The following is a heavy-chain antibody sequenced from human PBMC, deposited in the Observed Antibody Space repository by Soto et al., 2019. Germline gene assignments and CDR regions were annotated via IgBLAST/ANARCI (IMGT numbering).Heavy chain of an antibody. D-gene: IGHD1-1*01. CDR2: IGTAGDA. Sequence: GGSLRLSCAASGFTFGDYDMHWVRQTTGKRLEWVSIIGTAGDAYYPGSVKGRFTISRENGKNSLHLQMNSLRAGDTAVYYCARGTVEGYYYGMDVWGQGTTVTVSS. CDR3: ARGTVEGYYYGMDV. CDR1: GFTFGDYD. V-gene: IGHV3-13*01. J-gene: IGHJ6*02.